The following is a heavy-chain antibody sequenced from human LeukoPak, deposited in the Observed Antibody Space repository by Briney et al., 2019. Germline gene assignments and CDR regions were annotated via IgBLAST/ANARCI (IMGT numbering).Heavy chain of an antibody. D-gene: IGHD5-12*01. CDR2: IRYDGSNK. J-gene: IGHJ3*02. Sequence: GGSLRLSCAASGFTFSSYGMHWVRQAPGKGLEWVAFIRYDGSNKYYADSVKGRFTISRDNSKNTLYLQMNSLRAEDTAVYYCARDGGGYSGYEPDYGFFPDAFDIWGQGTMVTVSS. V-gene: IGHV3-30*02. CDR3: ARDGGGYSGYEPDYGFFPDAFDI. CDR1: GFTFSSYG.